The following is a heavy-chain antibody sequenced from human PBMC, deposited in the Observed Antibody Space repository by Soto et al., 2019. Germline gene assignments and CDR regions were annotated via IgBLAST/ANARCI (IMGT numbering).Heavy chain of an antibody. D-gene: IGHD1-1*01. V-gene: IGHV3-74*03. J-gene: IGHJ4*02. CDR1: GFTFSSYW. CDR3: ARDNNWSYDS. Sequence: VGSLRLSCAASGFTFSSYWMHWVRQAPGEGLVWVSYIKPDGSRTKDADSVKGRFTISRDNARNTLYLRTNSLRAEDTAVYYCARDNNWSYDSWGRGTLVTVSS. CDR2: IKPDGSRT.